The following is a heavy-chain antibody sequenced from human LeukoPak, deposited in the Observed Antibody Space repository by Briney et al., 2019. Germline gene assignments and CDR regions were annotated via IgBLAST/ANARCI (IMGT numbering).Heavy chain of an antibody. D-gene: IGHD3-16*02. Sequence: SETLSLTCTVSGGSISSSSYYWGWIRQPPGKGLEWIGSIYYSGSTYYNPSLKSRVTISVDTSKNQFSLKLSSVTAADTAVYYCATKGEGGLYDYVWGSYRYHTHFDYWGQGTLVTVSS. CDR2: IYYSGST. CDR1: GGSISSSSYY. CDR3: ATKGEGGLYDYVWGSYRYHTHFDY. V-gene: IGHV4-39*07. J-gene: IGHJ4*02.